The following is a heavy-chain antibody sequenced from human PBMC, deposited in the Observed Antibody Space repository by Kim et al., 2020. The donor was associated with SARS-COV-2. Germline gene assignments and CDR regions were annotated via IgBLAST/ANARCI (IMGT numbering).Heavy chain of an antibody. CDR3: AKDIKPGDFYYYYGMDV. J-gene: IGHJ6*02. Sequence: GWVSGISWNSGTIGYADSVKGRFTISRDNAKNSLYLQMNSLRAEDTALYYCAKDIKPGDFYYYYGMDVWGQGTTVTVSS. V-gene: IGHV3-9*01. CDR2: ISWNSGTI.